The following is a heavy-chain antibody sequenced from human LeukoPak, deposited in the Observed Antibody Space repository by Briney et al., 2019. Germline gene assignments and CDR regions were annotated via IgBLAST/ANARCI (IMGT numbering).Heavy chain of an antibody. CDR3: AKDMVGSAMTEIDY. Sequence: GGSLRLSCAASGFTFDDYAMHWVRQAPGKGLEWVSGISWNSNTIGCADSVKGRFTISRDNAEHSLYLQMNSLRAEDTALYYCAKDMVGSAMTEIDYWGQGTLVTVSS. V-gene: IGHV3-9*01. CDR2: ISWNSNTI. D-gene: IGHD2-15*01. CDR1: GFTFDDYA. J-gene: IGHJ4*02.